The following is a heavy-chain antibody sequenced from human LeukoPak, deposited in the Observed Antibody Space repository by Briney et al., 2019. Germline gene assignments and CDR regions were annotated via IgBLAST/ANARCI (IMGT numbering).Heavy chain of an antibody. CDR3: ARGASLEWLSPPVEYYYMDV. D-gene: IGHD3-3*01. CDR1: GFTFSPYS. CDR2: ISGSSSEI. Sequence: GGSLRLSCAASGFTFSPYSMKWVRQAPGKGLEWVSSISGSSSEIYYADSVEGRFTISRDNAKNSLYLQMNSLRPEDTAVYYCARGASLEWLSPPVEYYYMDVWGKGTTVIVSS. V-gene: IGHV3-21*01. J-gene: IGHJ6*03.